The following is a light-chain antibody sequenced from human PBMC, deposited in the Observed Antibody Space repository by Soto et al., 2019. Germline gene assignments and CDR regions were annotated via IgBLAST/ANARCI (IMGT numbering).Light chain of an antibody. CDR3: QQYGTSPYT. J-gene: IGKJ2*01. CDR2: GAS. V-gene: IGKV3-20*01. CDR1: QSVSSSY. Sequence: EIVLTQSPGTLSLSPGERVTLSCRASQSVSSSYLAWYQQKPGQAPRLLIYGASSRATGTPDRFSGSGSGTDFTLTLRRLEPEDFAVYYCQQYGTSPYTFGQGTKLEI.